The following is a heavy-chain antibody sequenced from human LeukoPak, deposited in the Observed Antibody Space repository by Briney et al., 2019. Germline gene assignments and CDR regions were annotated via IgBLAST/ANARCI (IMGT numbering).Heavy chain of an antibody. Sequence: GESLKISCKDSGYRFSSYWIAWVRQMPGKGLEYIGIIYPGDSDIRYSPSFQGQVTISADKSISTAYLQWSSLKASDTAMYHCARQEYCSGGSCYTWFDPWGQGTLVTVSS. CDR3: ARQEYCSGGSCYTWFDP. CDR2: IYPGDSDI. D-gene: IGHD2-15*01. J-gene: IGHJ5*02. CDR1: GYRFSSYW. V-gene: IGHV5-51*01.